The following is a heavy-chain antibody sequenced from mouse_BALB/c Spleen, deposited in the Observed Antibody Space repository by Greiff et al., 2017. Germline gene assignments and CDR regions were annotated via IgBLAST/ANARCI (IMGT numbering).Heavy chain of an antibody. V-gene: IGHV1S22*01. D-gene: IGHD1-1*01. Sequence: LQQPGSELVRPGASVKLSCKASGYTFTSYWMHWVKQRPGQGLEWIGNIYPGSGSTNYDEKFKSKATLTVDTSSSTAYMQLSSLTSEDSAVYYCTRSYYYGRLFAYWGQGTTLTVSS. CDR2: IYPGSGST. CDR1: GYTFTSYW. CDR3: TRSYYYGRLFAY. J-gene: IGHJ2*01.